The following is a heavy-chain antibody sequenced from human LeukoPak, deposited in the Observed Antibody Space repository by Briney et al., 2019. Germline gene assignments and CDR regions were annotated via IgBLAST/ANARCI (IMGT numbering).Heavy chain of an antibody. CDR3: ARGHRRWIQLWFLGDFIRLDY. V-gene: IGHV4-34*01. D-gene: IGHD5-18*01. CDR2: INHSGST. J-gene: IGHJ4*02. CDR1: GGSFSCYY. Sequence: SETLSLTCAVYGGSFSCYYWSWIRQPPGKGLEWSGEINHSGSTNYNPSLKSRVTISVDTSKNQFSLKLSSVTAADTAVYYCARGHRRWIQLWFLGDFIRLDYWGQGTLVTVSS.